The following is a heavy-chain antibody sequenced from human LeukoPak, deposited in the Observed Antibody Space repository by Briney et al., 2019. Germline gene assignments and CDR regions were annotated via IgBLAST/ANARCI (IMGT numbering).Heavy chain of an antibody. CDR2: MYYSGST. J-gene: IGHJ4*02. Sequence: PSETLSLTCAVSGGSISSGGYSWSWIRQPPGKGLEWIGYMYYSGSTYYNPSLKSRVTISVDTSKNQFSLKLSSVTAADTAVYYCAKDWGYYYDSSGYFDYWGQGTLVTVSS. CDR3: AKDWGYYYDSSGYFDY. CDR1: GGSISSGGYS. V-gene: IGHV4-30-4*07. D-gene: IGHD3-22*01.